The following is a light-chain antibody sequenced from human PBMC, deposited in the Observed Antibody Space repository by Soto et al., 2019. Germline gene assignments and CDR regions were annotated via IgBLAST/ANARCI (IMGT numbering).Light chain of an antibody. V-gene: IGKV3-20*01. CDR1: QSVTSNY. Sequence: EVVLTQSPVTLSLSPGERATLSCRASQSVTSNYLAWYQQKPGQAPRLLIYGASSRATGIPDRFSGSGSGTDFTLTISRLEPEDFAVYYCQQYGSSPGLFTFGPGTKVDIK. CDR2: GAS. CDR3: QQYGSSPGLFT. J-gene: IGKJ3*01.